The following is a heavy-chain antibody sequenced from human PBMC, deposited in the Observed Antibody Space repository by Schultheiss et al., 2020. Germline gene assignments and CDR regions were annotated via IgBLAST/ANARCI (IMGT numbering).Heavy chain of an antibody. CDR3: ARSSSGWYSEFDY. D-gene: IGHD6-19*01. J-gene: IGHJ4*02. CDR2: IYYSGST. CDR1: GGSISSGGYY. Sequence: SETLSLTCTVSGGSISSGGYYWSWIRQHPGKGLEWIGYIYYSGSTYYNPSLKSRVTISVDTSKNQFSLQLNSVTPEDTAVYYCARSSSGWYSEFDYWGQGTLVTVPQ. V-gene: IGHV4-31*03.